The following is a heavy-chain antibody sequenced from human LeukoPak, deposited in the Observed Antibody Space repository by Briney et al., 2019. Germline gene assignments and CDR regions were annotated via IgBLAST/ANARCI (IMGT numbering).Heavy chain of an antibody. J-gene: IGHJ4*02. Sequence: PGGSLRLSCAASGFTFSSYWMSWVRQAPGEGLEWVANIKQDGSEKYYVDSVKGRFTISRDNAKNSLYLQMNSLRAEDTAVYYCARDLGGYSYGSHFDYWGQGTLVTVSS. CDR3: ARDLGGYSYGSHFDY. CDR2: IKQDGSEK. D-gene: IGHD5-18*01. CDR1: GFTFSSYW. V-gene: IGHV3-7*01.